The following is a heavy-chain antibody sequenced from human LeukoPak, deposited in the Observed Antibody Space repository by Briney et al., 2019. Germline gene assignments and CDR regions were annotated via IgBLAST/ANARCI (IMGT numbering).Heavy chain of an antibody. CDR1: GGTFSSCA. Sequence: ASVKVSCKASGGTFSSCAISWVRQAPGQGLEWMGGIIPIFGTANYAQKFQGRVTITTDESTSTAYMELSSLRSEDTAVYYCARAGAPIVVVPAANDYYYYYMDVWGKGTTVTVSS. D-gene: IGHD2-2*01. J-gene: IGHJ6*03. CDR3: ARAGAPIVVVPAANDYYYYYMDV. V-gene: IGHV1-69*05. CDR2: IIPIFGTA.